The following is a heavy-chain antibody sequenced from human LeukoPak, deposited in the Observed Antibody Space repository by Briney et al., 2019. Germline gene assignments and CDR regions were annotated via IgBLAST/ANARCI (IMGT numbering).Heavy chain of an antibody. CDR3: ARDLGYPRGYFDL. D-gene: IGHD2-15*01. CDR2: IYYSGST. CDR1: GGSISGYY. Sequence: SETLSLTCTVSGGSISGYYWSWIRQPPGKGLEWIGYIYYSGSTNYNPSLKSRVTISVDTSKNQFSLKLSSVIAADTAVYYCARDLGYPRGYFDLWGRGTLVTVSS. V-gene: IGHV4-59*01. J-gene: IGHJ2*01.